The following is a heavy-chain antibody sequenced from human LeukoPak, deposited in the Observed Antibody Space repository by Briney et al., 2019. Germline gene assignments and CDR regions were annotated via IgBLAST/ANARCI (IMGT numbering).Heavy chain of an antibody. CDR1: GFTFSSYS. Sequence: PGGSLRLSCAASGFTFSSYSMNWVRQAPGKGLEWVSSISSSSSYMYYADSVKGRFTISRDNAKNSLYLQMNSLRAEDPAVYYCARDLNGYSGSYFDYWGQGTLVTVSS. CDR2: ISSSSSYM. J-gene: IGHJ4*02. D-gene: IGHD3-22*01. CDR3: ARDLNGYSGSYFDY. V-gene: IGHV3-21*01.